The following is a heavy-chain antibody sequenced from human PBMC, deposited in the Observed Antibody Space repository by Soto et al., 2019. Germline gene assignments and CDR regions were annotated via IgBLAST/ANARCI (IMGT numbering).Heavy chain of an antibody. CDR3: ARAQTDFWSGYYNYGMDV. CDR2: IYYSGST. J-gene: IGHJ6*02. Sequence: SETLSLTCTVSGGSISSGDYYWSWIRQPPGKGLEWIGYIYYSGSTYYNPSLKSRVTIAIDTSKNQFSLKLSSVTAADTAVYYCARAQTDFWSGYYNYGMDVWGQGTTVTVSS. D-gene: IGHD3-3*01. CDR1: GGSISSGDYY. V-gene: IGHV4-30-4*01.